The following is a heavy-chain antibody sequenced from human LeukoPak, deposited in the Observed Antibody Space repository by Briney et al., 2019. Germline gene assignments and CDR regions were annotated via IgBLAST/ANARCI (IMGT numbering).Heavy chain of an antibody. D-gene: IGHD2-15*01. CDR2: INAGNGNT. Sequence: GASVKVSCKASGYTFTSYGISWVRQAPGQRLEWMGWINAGNGNTKYSQEFQGRVTITRDTSASTAYMELSSLRSEDMAVCYCARSSDLVVAASDHDAFDIWGQGTMVTVSS. CDR3: ARSSDLVVAASDHDAFDI. CDR1: GYTFTSYG. V-gene: IGHV1-3*03. J-gene: IGHJ3*02.